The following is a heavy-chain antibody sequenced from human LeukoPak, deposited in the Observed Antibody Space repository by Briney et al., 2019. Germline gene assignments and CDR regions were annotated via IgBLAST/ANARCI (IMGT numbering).Heavy chain of an antibody. V-gene: IGHV3-48*04. Sequence: GSLRLSCAVTGFTITSWSMNWVRQAPGKGLECLSYMSSGGSPIYYAESVKGRFIISRDDAKNLVYLQMNSLRAEDTAVYYCTYLRTPYYNDKWVVPWGQGALVTVSS. D-gene: IGHD3/OR15-3a*01. CDR1: GFTITSWS. CDR3: TYLRTPYYNDKWVVP. J-gene: IGHJ5*02. CDR2: MSSGGSPI.